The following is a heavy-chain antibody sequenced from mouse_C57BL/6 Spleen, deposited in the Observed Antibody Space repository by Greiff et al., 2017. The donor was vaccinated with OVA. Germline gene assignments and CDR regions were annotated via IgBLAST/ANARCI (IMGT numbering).Heavy chain of an antibody. CDR3: ARSHYYGSSYGYFDV. CDR2: IDPSDSYT. D-gene: IGHD1-1*01. Sequence: VQLQQPGAELVMPGASVKLSCKASGYTFTSYWMHWVKQRPGQGLEWIGEIDPSDSYTNYNQKFKGKSTLTVDKSSSTAYMQLISLTSEDSAVYYCARSHYYGSSYGYFDVWGTGTTVTVSS. CDR1: GYTFTSYW. V-gene: IGHV1-69*01. J-gene: IGHJ1*03.